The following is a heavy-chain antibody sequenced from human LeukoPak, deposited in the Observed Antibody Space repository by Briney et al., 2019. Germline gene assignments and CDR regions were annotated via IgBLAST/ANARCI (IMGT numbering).Heavy chain of an antibody. D-gene: IGHD3-22*01. J-gene: IGHJ4*02. V-gene: IGHV1-46*04. CDR3: ARGPSPYDLDY. CDR1: GYTFTSHF. CDR2: INPGGGST. Sequence: ASVKVSCKASGYTFTSHFMHWVRQAPGEGLEWMGIINPGGGSTSYAQRLQGRVTLTRDTSTSTAYMELSSLRSEDTAVYYCARGPSPYDLDYWGRGTLVTVSS.